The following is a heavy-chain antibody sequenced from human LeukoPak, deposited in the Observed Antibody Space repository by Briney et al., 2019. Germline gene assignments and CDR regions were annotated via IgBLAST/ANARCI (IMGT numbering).Heavy chain of an antibody. CDR3: ARDGIVGSPLFKFDY. J-gene: IGHJ4*02. V-gene: IGHV3-64*04. CDR2: IRSNGGNT. CDR1: GFTFSGYA. Sequence: GGSLRLSCSGSGFTFSGYAMHWVRQAPGKGLEHVSAIRSNGGNTYFAESVKGRFTISRDNSKNTLYLQMNSLRAEDTAVYYCARDGIVGSPLFKFDYWGQGTLVTVSS. D-gene: IGHD1-26*01.